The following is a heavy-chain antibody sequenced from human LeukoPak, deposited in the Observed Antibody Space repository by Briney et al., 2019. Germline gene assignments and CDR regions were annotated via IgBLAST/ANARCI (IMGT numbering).Heavy chain of an antibody. V-gene: IGHV4-59*01. Sequence: PSETLSLTCAVSGSSIGNYYWSWIRQPPGKGLEWIGYITYGGSTNYNSSLTSRLSISRGTSKNEFSLRLMSVTAADTAVYYCARIVEFQRHFDYWGQGMLVTVSS. CDR2: ITYGGST. CDR3: ARIVEFQRHFDY. CDR1: GSSIGNYY. J-gene: IGHJ4*02. D-gene: IGHD2-21*01.